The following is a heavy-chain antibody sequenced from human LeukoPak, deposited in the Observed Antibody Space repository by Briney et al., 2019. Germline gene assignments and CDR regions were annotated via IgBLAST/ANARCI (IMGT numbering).Heavy chain of an antibody. CDR3: ARGPTISETGHFDY. D-gene: IGHD1-1*01. CDR1: GGSFSAYY. CDR2: VNHRGDT. J-gene: IGHJ4*02. Sequence: PSETLSLTCAVYGGSFSAYYWSWIRQSPGKGLQGIAEVNHRGDTNYNPSVKGRVTISVDTSKNQFSLKVTSLTAADTAVYYCARGPTISETGHFDYWGQGSLVTVSS. V-gene: IGHV4-34*01.